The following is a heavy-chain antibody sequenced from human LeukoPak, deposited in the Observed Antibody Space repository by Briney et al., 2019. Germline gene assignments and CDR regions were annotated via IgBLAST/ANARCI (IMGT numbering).Heavy chain of an antibody. CDR2: IYYSGST. Sequence: SETLSLTCTVSGGSISSSSYYWGWIRQPPGKGLEWIGSIYYSGSTYYNPSLKTRVTISVDTSKNQFSLKLSSVTAADTAVYYCARQNSPYYYDSSGDWFDPWGQGTLVTVSS. V-gene: IGHV4-39*07. CDR1: GGSISSSSYY. J-gene: IGHJ5*02. D-gene: IGHD3-22*01. CDR3: ARQNSPYYYDSSGDWFDP.